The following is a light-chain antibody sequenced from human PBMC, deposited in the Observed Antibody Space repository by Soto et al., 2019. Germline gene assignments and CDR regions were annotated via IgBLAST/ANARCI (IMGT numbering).Light chain of an antibody. Sequence: AIRMTQSPSSLSASTRERLTITCRASQGNSSYLAWYQQKPGKAPKLLIYAASSLQSGVPSRFSGSGSGTDFTLTISSLQPEDFATYYCQQSYSTPFTFGQGTRLEIK. CDR2: AAS. V-gene: IGKV1-8*01. CDR1: QGNSSY. CDR3: QQSYSTPFT. J-gene: IGKJ5*01.